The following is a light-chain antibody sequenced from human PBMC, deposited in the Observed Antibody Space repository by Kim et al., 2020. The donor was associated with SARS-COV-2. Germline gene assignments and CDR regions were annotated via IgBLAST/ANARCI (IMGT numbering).Light chain of an antibody. CDR3: TSYTSIGTYV. CDR1: SSDVGSYKY. J-gene: IGLJ1*01. CDR2: DVT. V-gene: IGLV2-14*01. Sequence: QSALTQPASVSGSPGQSITISCTGTSSDVGSYKYISWYQQRPGKAPKVMIYDVTNRPAGVSDRFSGSKSGNTASLTISGLQAEDEADYYCTSYTSIGTYVFGTGTEVTVL.